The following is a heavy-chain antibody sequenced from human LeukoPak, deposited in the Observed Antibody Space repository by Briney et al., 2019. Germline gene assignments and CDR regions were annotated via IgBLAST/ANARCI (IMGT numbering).Heavy chain of an antibody. CDR3: ARTAVAGVWPYYFDY. J-gene: IGHJ4*02. D-gene: IGHD6-19*01. CDR2: INHSGST. Sequence: SETLSLTCAVYGGSFSGYYWSWIRQPPGKGLEWIGEINHSGSTNYNPSHKSRVTISVDTSKNQFSLKLSSVTAADTAVYYCARTAVAGVWPYYFDYWGQGTLVTVSS. V-gene: IGHV4-34*01. CDR1: GGSFSGYY.